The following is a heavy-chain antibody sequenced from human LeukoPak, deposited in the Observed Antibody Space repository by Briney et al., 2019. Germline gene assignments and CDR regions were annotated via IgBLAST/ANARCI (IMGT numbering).Heavy chain of an antibody. Sequence: SQTLSLTCTVSGGSISSGGYYWSWIRQPPGKGLEWIGYIYYSGSTNYNPSLKSRVTISVDTSKNQFSLKLSSVTAADTAVYYCARGKVRGIFGVERYYYMDVWGKGTTVTVSS. CDR3: ARGKVRGIFGVERYYYMDV. CDR1: GGSISSGGYY. V-gene: IGHV4-61*08. J-gene: IGHJ6*03. CDR2: IYYSGST. D-gene: IGHD3-3*01.